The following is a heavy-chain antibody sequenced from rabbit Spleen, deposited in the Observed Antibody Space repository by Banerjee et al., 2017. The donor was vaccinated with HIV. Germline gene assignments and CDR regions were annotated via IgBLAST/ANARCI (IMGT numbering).Heavy chain of an antibody. CDR2: INAATAKP. D-gene: IGHD1-1*01. CDR1: GVSFGDRDV. V-gene: IGHV1S45*01. J-gene: IGHJ4*01. CDR3: ARDLVGVIGWNFYL. Sequence: QEQLVESGGGLVKPEGSLTLTCKASGVSFGDRDVMCWVRQAPGKGLEWIACINAATAKPVYATWAKGRFTISRTSSTTVTLRMTSLTAADTATYFCARDLVGVIGWNFYLWGQGTLVTVS.